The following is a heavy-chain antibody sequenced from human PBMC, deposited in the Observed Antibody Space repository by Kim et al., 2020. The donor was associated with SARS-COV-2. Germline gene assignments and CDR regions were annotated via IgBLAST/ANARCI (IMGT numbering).Heavy chain of an antibody. V-gene: IGHV1-18*04. Sequence: ASVKVSCKASGYTFTSYGISWVRQAPGQGLEWMGWISAYNGNTNYAQKLQGRVTMTTDTSTSTAYMELRSLRSDDTAVYYCARVATALRFLEWPTDYWGQGTLVTVSS. D-gene: IGHD3-3*01. CDR1: GYTFTSYG. J-gene: IGHJ4*02. CDR3: ARVATALRFLEWPTDY. CDR2: ISAYNGNT.